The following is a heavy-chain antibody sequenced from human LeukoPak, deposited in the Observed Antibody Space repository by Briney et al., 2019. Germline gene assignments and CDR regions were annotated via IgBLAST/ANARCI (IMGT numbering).Heavy chain of an antibody. D-gene: IGHD7-27*01. CDR2: IYYSGST. CDR1: GGSISSGGYY. Sequence: SETLSLTCTVSGGSISSGGYYWSWIRQHPGKGLEWIGYIYYSGSTYYNPSPKSRVTISVDTSKNQFSLKLSSVTAADTAVYYCARDGEGTGNFDYWGQGTLVTVSS. CDR3: ARDGEGTGNFDY. J-gene: IGHJ4*02. V-gene: IGHV4-31*03.